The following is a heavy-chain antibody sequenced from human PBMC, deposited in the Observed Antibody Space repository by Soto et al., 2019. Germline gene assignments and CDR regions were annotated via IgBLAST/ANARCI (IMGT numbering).Heavy chain of an antibody. CDR1: GGTFSSYA. J-gene: IGHJ3*02. CDR2: IIPIFGTA. Sequence: GASVKVSCKASGGTFSSYAISWVRQAPGQGLEWMGGIIPIFGTANYAQKFQGRVTITRDASARTAYMELRSLRSEDTAVYYCARDQCYGGTCFDDSFDIWGQGTMVTVSS. V-gene: IGHV1-69*05. CDR3: ARDQCYGGTCFDDSFDI. D-gene: IGHD2-15*01.